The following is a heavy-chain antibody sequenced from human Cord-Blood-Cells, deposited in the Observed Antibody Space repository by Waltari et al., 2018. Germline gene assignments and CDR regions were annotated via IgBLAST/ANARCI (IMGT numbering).Heavy chain of an antibody. D-gene: IGHD3-10*01. CDR2: KLNVGMNK. CDR3: ASDGSGSYYNFDY. V-gene: IGHV3-30*01. CDR1: GFTFSSYA. J-gene: IGHJ4*02. Sequence: QVQLVESGGGVVQPGRSLRLSCAASGFTFSSYAMHWVRQAPGQGVEWGAVKLNVGMNKDYAASVKGRFTISRDNSKNTLYLQMNSLRAEDTAVYYCASDGSGSYYNFDYWGQGTLVTVSS.